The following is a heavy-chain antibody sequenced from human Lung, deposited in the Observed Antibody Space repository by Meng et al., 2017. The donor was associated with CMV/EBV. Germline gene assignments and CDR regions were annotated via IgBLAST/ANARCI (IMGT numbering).Heavy chain of an antibody. D-gene: IGHD3-3*01. CDR3: AREPGDFWSGYHGWFDP. V-gene: IGHV4-61*01. CDR2: IYYSGST. Sequence: GSLRLXCTVSGGSVSSGSYYWSWIRQPPGKGLEWIGYIYYSGSTNYNPSLKSRVTISVDTSKNQFSLKLSSVTAADTAVYYCAREPGDFWSGYHGWFDPWGQGTXVTVSS. J-gene: IGHJ5*02. CDR1: GGSVSSGSYY.